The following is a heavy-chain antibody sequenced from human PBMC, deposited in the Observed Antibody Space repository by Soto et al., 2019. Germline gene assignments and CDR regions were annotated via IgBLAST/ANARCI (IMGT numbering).Heavy chain of an antibody. CDR2: IKQDGSES. CDR1: GFTFSNYW. CDR3: ASARHIGP. Sequence: SLRLSCAASGFTFSNYWMSWVRQAPGKGLEWVANIKQDGSESNYADSVKGRFTISRDNAENSLYLQMTSLRAEDTAVYYCASARHIGPWGQGTLVTVSS. J-gene: IGHJ5*02. D-gene: IGHD2-21*01. V-gene: IGHV3-7*01.